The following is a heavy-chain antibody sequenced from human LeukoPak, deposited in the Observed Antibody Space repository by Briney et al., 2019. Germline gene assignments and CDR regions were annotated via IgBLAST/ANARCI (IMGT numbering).Heavy chain of an antibody. J-gene: IGHJ3*02. V-gene: IGHV1-2*02. D-gene: IGHD5-18*01. CDR3: ARDTGYSFDAFDI. Sequence: GASVKVSCKASGYTFTGYYMHWVRQAPGQGLEWMGWINPNSGGTNYAQKFQGRVTMTRDTSISTAYMELSRLRSDGTAVYYCARDTGYSFDAFDIWGQGTMVTVSS. CDR2: INPNSGGT. CDR1: GYTFTGYY.